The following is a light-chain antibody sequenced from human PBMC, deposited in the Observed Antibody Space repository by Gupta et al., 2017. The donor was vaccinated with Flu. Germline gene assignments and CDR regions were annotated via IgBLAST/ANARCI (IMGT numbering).Light chain of an antibody. Sequence: EIVLTQSPGTLSLSPGERATLSCRASQTVSNRYLAWYQQKGGQAPRLLIYGASNRDTGIPDRFSGSGSGTDFTLTISRREPEDFAVYYCQQYGSQHRLTFGHGTTLDIK. J-gene: IGKJ3*01. CDR3: QQYGSQHRLT. CDR1: QTVSNRY. CDR2: GAS. V-gene: IGKV3-20*01.